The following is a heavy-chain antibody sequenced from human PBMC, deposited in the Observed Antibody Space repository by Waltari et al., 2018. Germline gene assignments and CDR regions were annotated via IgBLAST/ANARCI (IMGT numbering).Heavy chain of an antibody. V-gene: IGHV3-7*01. D-gene: IGHD2-21*01. Sequence: EVQLVASGGGLVQPGGSLRLSCAASGFTFSHFWMTWARQAPGKGLEWVANIKKDGSQKYYLDSVKGRFTISRDNAQNSLFLQMNSLRDEDTAVYYCARRHDEVTIIDFWGQGTLVTVSS. CDR3: ARRHDEVTIIDF. J-gene: IGHJ4*02. CDR2: IKKDGSQK. CDR1: GFTFSHFW.